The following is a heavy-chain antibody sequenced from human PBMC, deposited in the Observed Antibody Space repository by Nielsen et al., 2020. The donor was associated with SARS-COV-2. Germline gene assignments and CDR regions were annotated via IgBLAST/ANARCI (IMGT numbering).Heavy chain of an antibody. CDR1: GFTISTNY. V-gene: IGHV4-4*02. Sequence: GSLRLSCSASGFTISTNYMSWVRQPPGKGLEWIGEICYSGTSDYSPSLKSRVTISVDYSRNQFSLKLTSVTAADTAVYYCVRIDMATISVDYWGRGTLVTVSS. CDR3: VRIDMATISVDY. J-gene: IGHJ4*02. CDR2: ICYSGTS. D-gene: IGHD5-24*01.